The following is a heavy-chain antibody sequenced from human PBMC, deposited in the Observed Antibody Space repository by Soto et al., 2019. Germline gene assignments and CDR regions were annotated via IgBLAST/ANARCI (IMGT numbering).Heavy chain of an antibody. J-gene: IGHJ5*02. Sequence: PGGSLSLSCAASGFTFSSYAMSWVRQAPGKGLEWVSAISGSGGSTYYADSVKGRFTISRDNSKNTLYLQMNSLRAEDTAVYYCAKDPTAFSSSWSNWFDPWGQGTLVTVSS. CDR2: ISGSGGST. D-gene: IGHD6-13*01. CDR1: GFTFSSYA. V-gene: IGHV3-23*01. CDR3: AKDPTAFSSSWSNWFDP.